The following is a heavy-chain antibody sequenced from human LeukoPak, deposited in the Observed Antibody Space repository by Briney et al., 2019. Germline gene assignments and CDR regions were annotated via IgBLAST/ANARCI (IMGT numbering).Heavy chain of an antibody. CDR1: GGSISSYY. CDR2: IYYIAST. V-gene: IGHV4-59*01. D-gene: IGHD3-10*01. Sequence: PSETLSLTCTVSGGSISSYYWSWVRQPPGKGLEWIGSIYYIASTNYNPSLKSRVTISVDTSKNHFSLKLTSVPAADTAVYYCAAGSNGLDVWGQGTTVTVSS. J-gene: IGHJ6*02. CDR3: AAGSNGLDV.